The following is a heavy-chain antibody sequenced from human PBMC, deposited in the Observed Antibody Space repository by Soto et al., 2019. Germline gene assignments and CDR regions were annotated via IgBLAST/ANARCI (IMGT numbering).Heavy chain of an antibody. D-gene: IGHD7-27*01. CDR3: ANVPWGREGY. CDR1: GYTFTAYY. J-gene: IGHJ4*02. Sequence: QVQLVQSGAEVKKPGASVKVSCKASGYTFTAYYIHWVRQAPGQGLQWMGWINPKSCVTKYAQKLQGRVTMTRDTPINNASMGLTRLNSDDTAVYFCANVPWGREGYGGEGTLVTVSS. V-gene: IGHV1-2*02. CDR2: INPKSCVT.